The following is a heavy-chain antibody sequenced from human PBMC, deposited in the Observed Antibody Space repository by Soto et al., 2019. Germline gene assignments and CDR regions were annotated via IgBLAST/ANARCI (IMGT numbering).Heavy chain of an antibody. CDR2: IYSGGGT. J-gene: IGHJ4*02. Sequence: GGSLRLSCAASGLVVSNNYMSWVLQAPGKGLEWVSVIYSGGGTYFAGSVKGRFAISRDNSKNTLYLQMSSLSAEDTAMYYCARVNSGSFSFDYWGQGTLVTVSS. CDR3: ARVNSGSFSFDY. V-gene: IGHV3-53*01. CDR1: GLVVSNNY. D-gene: IGHD1-26*01.